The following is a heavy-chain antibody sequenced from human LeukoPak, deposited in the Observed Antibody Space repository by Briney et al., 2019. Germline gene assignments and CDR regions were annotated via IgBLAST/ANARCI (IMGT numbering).Heavy chain of an antibody. CDR3: ARGGSVHYFDY. D-gene: IGHD1-26*01. J-gene: IGHJ4*02. Sequence: SETLSLTCAVSGRSFSGYYRSWIRQPPGKGLEWIGEINHSGTTNYNPSLKSRVTISVDTSKNQFSLKLSSVTAADTAVYYCARGGSVHYFDYWGQGTLVTVSS. V-gene: IGHV4-34*01. CDR1: GRSFSGYY. CDR2: INHSGTT.